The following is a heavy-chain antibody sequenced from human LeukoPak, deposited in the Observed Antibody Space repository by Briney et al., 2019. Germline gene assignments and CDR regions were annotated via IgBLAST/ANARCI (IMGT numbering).Heavy chain of an antibody. Sequence: GGSLRLSCAASGFIFSIYGMSWVRQAPGKGLEWVSGISGNGAGTYYANSVKGRFTISRDNSKNTLYLQMNSLRVEDTAVYYCAKDLHGGLDYWGQGTLVTVSS. V-gene: IGHV3-23*01. J-gene: IGHJ4*02. CDR2: ISGNGAGT. CDR3: AKDLHGGLDY. D-gene: IGHD2-15*01. CDR1: GFIFSIYG.